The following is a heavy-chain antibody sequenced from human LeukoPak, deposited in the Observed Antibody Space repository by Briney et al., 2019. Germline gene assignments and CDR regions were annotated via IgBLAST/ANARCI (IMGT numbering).Heavy chain of an antibody. Sequence: PGGSLRLSCAASGFTFSSYAMSWVRQAPGEGLEWVSAISGSGGSTYYADSVKGRFTISRDNSKNTLYLQMNSLRAEDTAVYYCAKKGYDSSGYEYDYWGQGTLVTVSS. CDR1: GFTFSSYA. J-gene: IGHJ4*02. CDR2: ISGSGGST. V-gene: IGHV3-23*01. D-gene: IGHD3-22*01. CDR3: AKKGYDSSGYEYDY.